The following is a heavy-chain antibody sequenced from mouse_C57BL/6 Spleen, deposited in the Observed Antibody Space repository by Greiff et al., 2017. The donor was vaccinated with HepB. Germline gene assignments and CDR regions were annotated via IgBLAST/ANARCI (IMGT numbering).Heavy chain of an antibody. V-gene: IGHV6-3*01. D-gene: IGHD2-3*01. CDR2: IRLKSDTYAT. Sequence: EVQVVESGGGLVQPGGSMKLSCVASGFTFSNYWMNWVRQSPEKGLEWVAQIRLKSDTYATHYAESVKGWFTISRDDSKSSVYLQMNNLRAEDTWIYYCTGGDGYSFAYWGQGTLVTVSA. CDR1: GFTFSNYW. J-gene: IGHJ3*01. CDR3: TGGDGYSFAY.